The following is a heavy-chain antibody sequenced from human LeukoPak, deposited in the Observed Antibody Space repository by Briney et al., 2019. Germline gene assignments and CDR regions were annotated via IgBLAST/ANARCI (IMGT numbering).Heavy chain of an antibody. CDR3: ARAGIHCSGGSCYSVGFNP. J-gene: IGHJ5*02. Sequence: PGGSLRLSCTVSGFIFSEYTMHWVRQAPGKGPEWVSVLSYNENTEYYTDSVKGRFTISRDNSKSTLYLQMNSLRAEDTAVYYCARAGIHCSGGSCYSVGFNPWGQGTLVTVSS. V-gene: IGHV3-30-3*01. CDR1: GFIFSEYT. D-gene: IGHD2-15*01. CDR2: LSYNENTE.